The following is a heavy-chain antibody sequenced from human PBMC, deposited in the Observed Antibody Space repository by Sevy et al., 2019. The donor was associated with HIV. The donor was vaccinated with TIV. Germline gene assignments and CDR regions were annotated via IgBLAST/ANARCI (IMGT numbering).Heavy chain of an antibody. CDR2: ISSTGGST. Sequence: GGSLRLSCAASGFAFYDYSMSWIRQAPGKGLEWVSSISSTGGSTYHADSVRGRFSISRDNSKNTLYLHMNSLRAEDTAVYYCAKDPNVDTAMAYYFDYWGQGTLVTVSS. V-gene: IGHV3-23*01. CDR1: GFAFYDYS. CDR3: AKDPNVDTAMAYYFDY. J-gene: IGHJ4*02. D-gene: IGHD5-18*01.